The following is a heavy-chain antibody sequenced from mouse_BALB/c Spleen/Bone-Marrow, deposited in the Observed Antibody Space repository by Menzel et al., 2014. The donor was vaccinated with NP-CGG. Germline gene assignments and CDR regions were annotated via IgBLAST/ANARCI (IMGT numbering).Heavy chain of an antibody. CDR2: IFPGTGTT. D-gene: IGHD3-2*01. Sequence: VQLQQSGAELVKPGASVKLSCKTSGYTFTSYWIQWVKQRPGQGLGWIGEIFPGTGTTYYNEKFKGKATLTIDTSSSTAYMQLNSLTSEDSAVYFCASRDSSGYVPDYWGQGTTLTVSS. CDR3: ASRDSSGYVPDY. J-gene: IGHJ2*01. V-gene: IGHV1S132*01. CDR1: GYTFTSYW.